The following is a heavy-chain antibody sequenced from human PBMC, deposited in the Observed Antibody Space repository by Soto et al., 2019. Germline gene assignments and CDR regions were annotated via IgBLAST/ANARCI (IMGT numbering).Heavy chain of an antibody. CDR2: IIPIFGTA. CDR1: GGTFSSYA. V-gene: IGHV1-69*06. CDR3: ASAGLGYCSGGSCYYFDY. Sequence: QLQLVQCGAEVKKPGSSVKVSCKASGGTFSSYAISWVRQAPGQGLEWMGGIIPIFGTANYAQKFQGRVTITADKSTSTAYMELSSLRSEDTAVYYCASAGLGYCSGGSCYYFDYWGQGTLVTVSS. D-gene: IGHD2-15*01. J-gene: IGHJ4*02.